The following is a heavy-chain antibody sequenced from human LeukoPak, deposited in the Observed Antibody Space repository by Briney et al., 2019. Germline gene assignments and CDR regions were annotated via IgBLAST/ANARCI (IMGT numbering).Heavy chain of an antibody. V-gene: IGHV4-34*01. CDR2: VNHSGYT. Sequence: SETLSLTCGVSGMSFTSYYWSWIRQTPGKGLEWIGEVNHSGYTNMNPSLKSRVTISVDTSKNQFSLMMTSVTAADTAVYFCARMTTGHDYWGQGILVTVSS. D-gene: IGHD4-17*01. J-gene: IGHJ4*02. CDR3: ARMTTGHDY. CDR1: GMSFTSYY.